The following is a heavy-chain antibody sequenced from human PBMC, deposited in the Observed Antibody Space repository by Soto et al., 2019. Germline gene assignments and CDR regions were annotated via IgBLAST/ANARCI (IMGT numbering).Heavy chain of an antibody. V-gene: IGHV4-4*07. D-gene: IGHD6-13*01. CDR3: ARESTVAGTDNWFDS. Sequence: SETLSLTCTVSGAFISGYYWSWIRQPAGKGLEWIGRIYASGNTKYSPSLRSRATMSVDTSNKQFSLKLNSVTAADTAVYYCARESTVAGTDNWFDSWGQGTLVTVSS. CDR1: GAFISGYY. J-gene: IGHJ5*01. CDR2: IYASGNT.